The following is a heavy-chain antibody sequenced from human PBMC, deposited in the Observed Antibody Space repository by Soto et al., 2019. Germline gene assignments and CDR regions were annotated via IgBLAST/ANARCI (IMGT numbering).Heavy chain of an antibody. D-gene: IGHD4-17*01. CDR1: GYTFTSYA. CDR2: INAGNGNT. V-gene: IGHV1-3*01. CDR3: ARGTAPSDV. J-gene: IGHJ6*02. Sequence: QVQLVQSGAEVKKPGASVKVSCKASGYTFTSYAMHWVRQAPGQRPEWMGWINAGNGNTKYSQKFQGRVTITRDTPASTAYTELSSLRSEDTAVYYCARGTAPSDVWGQGTTVTVSS.